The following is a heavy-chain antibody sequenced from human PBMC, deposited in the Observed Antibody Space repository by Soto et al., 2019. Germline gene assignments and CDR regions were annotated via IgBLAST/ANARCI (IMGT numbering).Heavy chain of an antibody. CDR1: GYPIITGYY. V-gene: IGHV4-38-2*02. CDR2: VERSGAA. Sequence: SETLSLTCTVSGYPIITGYYWAWVRQSPVKGLEWIGRVERSGAAYGSPAPESRVATSVDTSKNQFSRHQKSLTAAAEAMYYCARDYPYALSVAGYCDLWGQGT. J-gene: IGHJ4*01. D-gene: IGHD6-19*01. CDR3: ARDYPYALSVAGYCDL.